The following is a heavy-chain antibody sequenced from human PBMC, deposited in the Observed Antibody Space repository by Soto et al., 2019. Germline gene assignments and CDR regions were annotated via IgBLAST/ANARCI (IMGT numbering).Heavy chain of an antibody. V-gene: IGHV4-39*01. CDR3: ARHTPAISISDH. CDR2: IYYSGST. CDR1: GGSISSSSYY. Sequence: QLQLQESGPGLVKPSETLSLTCTVSGGSISSSSYYWGWIRQPPGKGLEWIGSIYYSGSTYYNPSLRSGVTISVDTSKNQFSLKLSSVTAADTAVYYCARHTPAISISDHWGQGTLVTVSS. D-gene: IGHD2-15*01. J-gene: IGHJ4*02.